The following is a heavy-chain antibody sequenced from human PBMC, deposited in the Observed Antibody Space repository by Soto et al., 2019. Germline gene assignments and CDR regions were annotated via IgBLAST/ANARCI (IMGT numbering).Heavy chain of an antibody. D-gene: IGHD1-26*01. V-gene: IGHV3-53*01. CDR2: IYTDDST. J-gene: IGHJ4*02. CDR3: ARVVISGSYLDY. Sequence: PGGSLRLSCAASGFTVSSSYMSWVRQAPGKGLEWLSVIYTDDSTYYADSVKGRFTISRDNAKNSLYLQMNSLRAEDTAVYYCARVVISGSYLDYWGQGTLVTVSS. CDR1: GFTVSSSY.